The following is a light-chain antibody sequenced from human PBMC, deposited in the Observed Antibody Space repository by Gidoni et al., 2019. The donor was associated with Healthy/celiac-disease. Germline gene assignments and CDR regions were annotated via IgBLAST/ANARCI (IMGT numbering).Light chain of an antibody. CDR1: SSNIGAGYD. V-gene: IGLV1-40*01. CDR3: QSYDSSLSGVV. Sequence: SSNIGAGYDVLWYQQLPGTAPKPLISGNSNRPSGVPDRFSGSKSGTSASLAITGLQAEDEADYYCQSYDSSLSGVVFGGGTKLTVL. CDR2: GNS. J-gene: IGLJ2*01.